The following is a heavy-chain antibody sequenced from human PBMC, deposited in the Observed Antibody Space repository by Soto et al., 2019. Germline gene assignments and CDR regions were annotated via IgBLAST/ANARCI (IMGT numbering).Heavy chain of an antibody. CDR2: ISYDGSNK. CDR3: ARGYGSSLSYGMDV. CDR1: GFTFSSYA. J-gene: IGHJ6*02. V-gene: IGHV3-30-3*01. Sequence: GGSLRLSCAASGFTFSSYAMHWVRQAPGKGLEWVAVISYDGSNKYYADSVKGRFTISRDNSKNTLYLQMNSLIAEDTAVYYCARGYGSSLSYGMDVWGQGTTVTVSS. D-gene: IGHD6-6*01.